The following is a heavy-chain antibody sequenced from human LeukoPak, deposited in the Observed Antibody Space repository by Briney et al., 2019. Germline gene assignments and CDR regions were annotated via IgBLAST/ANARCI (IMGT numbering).Heavy chain of an antibody. V-gene: IGHV3-30*03. J-gene: IGHJ4*02. Sequence: GGSLRLSCAASGFTFSSYGMHWVRQAPGKGLEWVAVISYDGSNKYYADSVKGRFTISKDNAKNTVYLQMNSLRAEDTAVYYCVSFYETYWGRGTLVTVSS. CDR3: VSFYETY. CDR1: GFTFSSYG. D-gene: IGHD2/OR15-2a*01. CDR2: ISYDGSNK.